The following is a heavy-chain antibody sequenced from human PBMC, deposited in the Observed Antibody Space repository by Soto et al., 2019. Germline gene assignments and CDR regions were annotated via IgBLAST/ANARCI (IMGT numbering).Heavy chain of an antibody. V-gene: IGHV1-69*02. CDR2: IIPILGIA. CDR3: ARARTVAAGEFDY. Sequence: QVQLVQSGAEVKKPGSSVKVSCKASGGTFSSYTISWVRQAPGQGLEWMGRIIPILGIANYAQKFQGRVTSTADKSTSTAYMELSSLRAEDTAVYYCARARTVAAGEFDYWGQGTLVTVSS. D-gene: IGHD6-19*01. CDR1: GGTFSSYT. J-gene: IGHJ4*02.